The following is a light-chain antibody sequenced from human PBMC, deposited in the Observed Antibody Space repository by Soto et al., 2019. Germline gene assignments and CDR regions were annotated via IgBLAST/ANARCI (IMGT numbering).Light chain of an antibody. CDR3: GSYAVTSTFYV. V-gene: IGLV2-23*02. Sequence: QSVLTQPASVSGSPGQSITISCTGTSSDVGSYNLVSWYQQHPGKAPKLMIYEVSKRPSGVCDRFSGSKSGNTASLTISGLQAENEADYYCGSYAVTSTFYVFGTGTKVTV. CDR1: SSDVGSYNL. J-gene: IGLJ1*01. CDR2: EVS.